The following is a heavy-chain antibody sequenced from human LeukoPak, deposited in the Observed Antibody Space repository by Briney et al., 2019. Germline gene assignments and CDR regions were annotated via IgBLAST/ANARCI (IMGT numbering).Heavy chain of an antibody. J-gene: IGHJ4*02. D-gene: IGHD3-22*01. Sequence: GGSLRLSCAASGFTFSNAWMSWVRQAPGKGLEWVGRVKSKSNGGTTGYAAPVKGRFTISRDDSKNTYLQMNSLKSEDTAVYFCTAGVGYSDFDYWGQGTLVTVSS. CDR1: GFTFSNAW. CDR2: VKSKSNGGTT. V-gene: IGHV3-15*01. CDR3: TAGVGYSDFDY.